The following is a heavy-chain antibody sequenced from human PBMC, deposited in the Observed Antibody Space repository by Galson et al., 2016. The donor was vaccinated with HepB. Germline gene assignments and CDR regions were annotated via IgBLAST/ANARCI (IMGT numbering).Heavy chain of an antibody. J-gene: IGHJ4*03. CDR2: TWPDGSQK. CDR3: ARGDIVSTPGRFFDY. Sequence: SLRLSCAASGFTFSDYAMHWVRQAPGKGLEWVSLTWPDGSQKYYADSVKGRFTISRDNSKNTVSLEMNSLRAEDTAMYYCARGDIVSTPGRFFDYWGQGTLVTVSS. V-gene: IGHV3-33*01. D-gene: IGHD5/OR15-5a*01. CDR1: GFTFSDYA.